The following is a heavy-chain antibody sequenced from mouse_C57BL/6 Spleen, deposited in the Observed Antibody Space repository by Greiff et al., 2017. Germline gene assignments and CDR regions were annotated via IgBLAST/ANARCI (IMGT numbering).Heavy chain of an antibody. Sequence: QVQLQQPGAELVKPGASVKLSCKASGYTFTSYWMHWVKQRPGQGLEWIGMIHPNSGSTNYNEKFKSKATLTVDKSSSTAYMQLSSLTSEDSAVYYCARKGDSYYFDYWGQGTTLTVSS. CDR2: IHPNSGST. V-gene: IGHV1-64*01. CDR1: GYTFTSYW. CDR3: ARKGDSYYFDY. J-gene: IGHJ2*01. D-gene: IGHD2-13*01.